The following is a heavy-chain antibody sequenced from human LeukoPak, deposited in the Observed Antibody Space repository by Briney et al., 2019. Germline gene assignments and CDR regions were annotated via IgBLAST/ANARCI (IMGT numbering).Heavy chain of an antibody. D-gene: IGHD4-23*01. CDR2: INPNSGGT. Sequence: ASVTVSCKASAYTFTGYYMHWVRQAPGQGLEWMGWINPNSGGTNYAQKCQGRVTMTRDTSITTAYMELGRLSSDDTAVYYCARHPGKVTNDWYFDLWGRGTLVTVSS. CDR3: ARHPGKVTNDWYFDL. V-gene: IGHV1-2*02. J-gene: IGHJ2*01. CDR1: AYTFTGYY.